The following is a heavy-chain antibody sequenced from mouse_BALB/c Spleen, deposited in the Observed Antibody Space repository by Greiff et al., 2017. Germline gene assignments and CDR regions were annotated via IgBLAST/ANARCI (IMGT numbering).Heavy chain of an antibody. J-gene: IGHJ3*01. D-gene: IGHD2-4*01. CDR1: GFSLTGYG. V-gene: IGHV2-6-7*01. CDR2: IWGDGST. CDR3: AREEDDYDEGAWFAY. Sequence: QVQLKESGPGLVAPSQSLSITCTVSGFSLTGYGVNWVRQPPGKGLEWLGMIWGDGSTDYNSALKSRLSISKDNSKSQVFLKMNSLQTDDTARYYCAREEDDYDEGAWFAYWGQGTLVTVSA.